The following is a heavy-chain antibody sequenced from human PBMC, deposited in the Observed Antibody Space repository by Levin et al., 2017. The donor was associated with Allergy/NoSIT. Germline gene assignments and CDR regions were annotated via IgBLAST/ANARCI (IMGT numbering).Heavy chain of an antibody. CDR1: GYTFTSYY. CDR2: INPSGGST. D-gene: IGHD5-12*01. CDR3: AREGGKGYSGYDKADY. V-gene: IGHV1-46*01. Sequence: VASVKVSCKASGYTFTSYYMHWVRQAPGQGLEWMGIINPSGGSTSYAQKFQGRVTMTRDTSTSTVYMELSSLRSEDTAVYYCAREGGKGYSGYDKADYWGQGTLVTVSS. J-gene: IGHJ4*02.